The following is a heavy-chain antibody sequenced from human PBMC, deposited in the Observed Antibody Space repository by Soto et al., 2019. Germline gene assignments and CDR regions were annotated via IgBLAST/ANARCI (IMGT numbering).Heavy chain of an antibody. CDR3: ARHFDSSGYGFDY. CDR1: GGSISSSSYY. D-gene: IGHD3-22*01. Sequence: PSETLSLTCTVSGGSISSSSYYWGWIRQPPGKGLEWIGSIYYSGSTYYNPSLKSRVTISVDTSKNQLSLKLSSVTAADTAVYYCARHFDSSGYGFDYWGQGTLVTVSS. CDR2: IYYSGST. V-gene: IGHV4-39*01. J-gene: IGHJ4*02.